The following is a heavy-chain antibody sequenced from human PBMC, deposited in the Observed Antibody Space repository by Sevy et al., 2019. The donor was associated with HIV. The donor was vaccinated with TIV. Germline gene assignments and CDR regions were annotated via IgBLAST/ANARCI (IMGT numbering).Heavy chain of an antibody. V-gene: IGHV3-30*04. Sequence: GGSLRLSCAASGFTFSSYAMHWVRQAPGKGLEWVAVISYDGSNKYYADSVKGRFTISRDNSKNTLYLQMNSLRAEDTAVYYCARDGGAGAQWLAPYYYYYGMDVWGQGTTVTVSS. CDR3: ARDGGAGAQWLAPYYYYYGMDV. J-gene: IGHJ6*02. D-gene: IGHD6-19*01. CDR1: GFTFSSYA. CDR2: ISYDGSNK.